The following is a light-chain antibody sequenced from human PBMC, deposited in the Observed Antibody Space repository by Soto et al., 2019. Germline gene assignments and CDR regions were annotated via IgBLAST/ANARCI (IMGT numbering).Light chain of an antibody. Sequence: EIVLTQSPGTLSLSPGERATLSFRASQNFGSNFLAWYQQKPGQAPRLLIYDASNRPTGIPDRFSGSGSGTDFTLSISRLEPEDFAVYYCHQYDNSPRTFGQGTKVEIK. V-gene: IGKV3-20*01. CDR1: QNFGSNF. CDR2: DAS. CDR3: HQYDNSPRT. J-gene: IGKJ1*01.